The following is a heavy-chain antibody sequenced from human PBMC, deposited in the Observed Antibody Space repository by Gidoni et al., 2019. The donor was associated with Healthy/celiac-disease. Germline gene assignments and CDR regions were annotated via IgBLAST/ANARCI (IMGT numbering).Heavy chain of an antibody. CDR1: GFTFSSYS. J-gene: IGHJ4*02. Sequence: EVQLVESGGGLVQPGGSLRLSCAASGFTFSSYSMNWVRQAPGKGLEWVSYISSSSTIYYADSVKGRFTISRDNAKNSLYLQMNSLRAEDTAVYYCARGIGASYFDYWGQGTLGHRLL. V-gene: IGHV3-48*01. D-gene: IGHD3-16*01. CDR2: ISSSSTI. CDR3: ARGIGASYFDY.